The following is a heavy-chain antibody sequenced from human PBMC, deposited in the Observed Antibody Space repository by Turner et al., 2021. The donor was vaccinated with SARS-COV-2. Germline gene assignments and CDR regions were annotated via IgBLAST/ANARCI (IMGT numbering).Heavy chain of an antibody. CDR1: CGSISGYY. Sequence: QVQLQESGPGLVKPSETLSLTCTVPCGSISGYYWSWIRQPPGKGLEWVGHMYYAGSAIYNPSLKNRVTMSVDTSKNQFSLKLNSLTAADTAVYFCAGALTPKGSLDYWGQGTLVTVSS. J-gene: IGHJ4*02. CDR3: AGALTPKGSLDY. V-gene: IGHV4-59*01. CDR2: MYYAGSA. D-gene: IGHD2-21*02.